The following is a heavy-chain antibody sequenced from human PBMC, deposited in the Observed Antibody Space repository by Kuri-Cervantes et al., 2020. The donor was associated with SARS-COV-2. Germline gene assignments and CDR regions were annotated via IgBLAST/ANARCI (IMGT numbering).Heavy chain of an antibody. CDR3: ASVEGVTPDY. V-gene: IGHV3-48*03. J-gene: IGHJ4*02. CDR1: GFTFSSYE. Sequence: GESLKIFCAASGFTFSSYEMNWVRQAPGKGLEWVSYISSSGNTIYYADSVKGRFTISRDNARNSLYLQMNSLRAEDTAVYYCASVEGVTPDYWGQGTLVTVSS. CDR2: ISSSGNTI. D-gene: IGHD5-18*01.